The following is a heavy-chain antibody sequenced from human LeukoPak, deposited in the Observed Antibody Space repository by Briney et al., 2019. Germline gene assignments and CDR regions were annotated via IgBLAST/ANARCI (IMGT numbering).Heavy chain of an antibody. CDR1: GGSISSSIYY. J-gene: IGHJ4*02. V-gene: IGHV4-39*02. Sequence: TSETLSLTCTVPGGSISSSIYYWGWIRQPPGEGLEWIGSIYYSGRTYYNPSLKSRVTISVDTSKNHFSLKLSSVTAADTAVYYCARPDSGKSSLDYWGQGTLVTVSS. CDR3: ARPDSGKSSLDY. D-gene: IGHD3-10*01. CDR2: IYYSGRT.